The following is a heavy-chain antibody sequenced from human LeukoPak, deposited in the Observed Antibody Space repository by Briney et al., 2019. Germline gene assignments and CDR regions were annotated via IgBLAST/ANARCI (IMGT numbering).Heavy chain of an antibody. CDR2: IWYDGSNK. CDR3: AKVWDYSSAPGNY. J-gene: IGHJ4*02. CDR1: GFTFSSYG. D-gene: IGHD3-22*01. V-gene: IGHV3-33*06. Sequence: PGGSLRLSCAASGFTFSSYGMHWVRQAPGKGLEWVAVIWYDGSNKYYADSVKGRFTISRDNSKNTLYLQMNSLRAEDTAVYYCAKVWDYSSAPGNYWGQGTLVTVSS.